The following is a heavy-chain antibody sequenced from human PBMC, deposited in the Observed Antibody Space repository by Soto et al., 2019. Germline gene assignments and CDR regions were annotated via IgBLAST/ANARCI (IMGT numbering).Heavy chain of an antibody. D-gene: IGHD4-4*01. CDR2: ISGSGIST. J-gene: IGHJ6*02. Sequence: AGSLRLCCASSGFNISTYPMSWFRQTAGKGLEWVSGISGSGISTYYTDSVKGRFTISRDNSKNTVFLQMNSLRDEDTAVYYCVKPPVITASYYYYDMDVWGQGTTVRSP. CDR3: VKPPVITASYYYYDMDV. V-gene: IGHV3-23*01. CDR1: GFNISTYP.